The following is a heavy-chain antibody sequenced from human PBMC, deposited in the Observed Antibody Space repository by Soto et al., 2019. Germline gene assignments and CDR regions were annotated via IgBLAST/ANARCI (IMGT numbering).Heavy chain of an antibody. CDR1: GGSISTYF. Sequence: SETLSLTCTVSGGSISTYFWSWIRQPPGKGLEWIGYIYYSGSTNYNPSLKSRVTISVDTSKSQFSLKLSSVTAADTAVYYCARDTASTYLSAFAIWGQGTMVTVSS. CDR3: ARDTASTYLSAFAI. D-gene: IGHD2-15*01. J-gene: IGHJ3*02. CDR2: IYYSGST. V-gene: IGHV4-59*01.